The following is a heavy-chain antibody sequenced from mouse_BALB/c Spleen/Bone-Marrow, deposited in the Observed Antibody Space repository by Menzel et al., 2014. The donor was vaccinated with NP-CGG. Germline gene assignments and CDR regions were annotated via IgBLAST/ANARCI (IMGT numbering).Heavy chain of an antibody. J-gene: IGHJ4*01. CDR3: TRLPH. CDR2: INPSNGGT. D-gene: IGHD5-1*01. V-gene: IGHV1S81*02. CDR1: GYTFTSYY. Sequence: LQEPGAELVKPGASVKLSCKASGYTFTSYYMYWVKQRPGQGLEWIGEINPSNGGTNFNEKSKSRATLTVDKSSSTAYMQLSSLTSEDSAVYYCTRLPHWGQGTSVTVSS.